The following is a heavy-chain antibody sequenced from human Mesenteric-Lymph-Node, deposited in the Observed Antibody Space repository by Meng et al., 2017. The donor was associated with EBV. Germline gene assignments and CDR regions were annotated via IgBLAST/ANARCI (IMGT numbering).Heavy chain of an antibody. D-gene: IGHD3-16*01. CDR3: ARGGLSIDY. Sequence: VHLLKSGTEMRKPGASVKVSCETSGYPFTSYGINWVRQAPGQGLEWMGWISVDSGNTNYAQKVRDRVTMTTDFSTNTAYMELRSLTSDDTAVYYCARGGLSIDYWGLGTLVTVSS. V-gene: IGHV1-18*01. CDR1: GYPFTSYG. J-gene: IGHJ4*02. CDR2: ISVDSGNT.